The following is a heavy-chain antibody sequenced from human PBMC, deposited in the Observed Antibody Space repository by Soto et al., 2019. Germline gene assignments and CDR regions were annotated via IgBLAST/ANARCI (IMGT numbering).Heavy chain of an antibody. D-gene: IGHD6-13*01. CDR2: IKQDGSEK. CDR3: AGDAYSSSRYWYFDL. V-gene: IGHV3-7*05. CDR1: GFTFSSYW. Sequence: EVQLVESGGGLVQPGGSLRLSCAASGFTFSSYWMSWVRQAPGKGLEWVANIKQDGSEKYYVDSLKGRFTISRDNAKNSLYLQMNGLRAEDTAVYYCAGDAYSSSRYWYFDLWGRGTLVTVSS. J-gene: IGHJ2*01.